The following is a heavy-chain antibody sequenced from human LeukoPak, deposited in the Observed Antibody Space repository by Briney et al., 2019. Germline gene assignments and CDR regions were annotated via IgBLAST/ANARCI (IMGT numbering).Heavy chain of an antibody. D-gene: IGHD5-18*01. J-gene: IGHJ6*03. CDR3: ASGLPHYYYYMDV. CDR1: GGSFIGYY. CDR2: INLSGRT. V-gene: IGHV4-34*01. Sequence: SETLSLTCAVYGGSFIGYYCSWIRQPPGKGREWSGEINLSGRTNYNPSLKSRVTISVDTSKNQFSLRLSSVTAADTAVYYCASGLPHYYYYMDVWGKGTTVTVSS.